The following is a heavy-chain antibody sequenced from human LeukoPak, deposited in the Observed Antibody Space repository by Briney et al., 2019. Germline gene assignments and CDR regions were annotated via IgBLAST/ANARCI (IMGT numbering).Heavy chain of an antibody. Sequence: GGSLRLSCVASGFALRTFALSWVRQAPGKGLEWVSSIFGNGDKTYYADSVKGRFTVSSDYSKNTLFLQMHSLRAEDTAVYYCARDSYGDANFDSWGQGTLVTVSS. CDR1: GFALRTFA. CDR2: IFGNGDKT. V-gene: IGHV3-23*01. D-gene: IGHD4-17*01. J-gene: IGHJ4*02. CDR3: ARDSYGDANFDS.